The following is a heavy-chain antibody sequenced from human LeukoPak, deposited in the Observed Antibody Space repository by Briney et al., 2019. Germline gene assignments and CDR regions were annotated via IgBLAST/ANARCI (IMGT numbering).Heavy chain of an antibody. D-gene: IGHD6-6*01. V-gene: IGHV3-23*01. J-gene: IGHJ4*02. CDR1: GFTFSNSA. CDR3: ARGGDQYSSSPQDY. Sequence: GGSLRLSCAASGFTFSNSAMSWVRQAPGKGLEWVSTLSGSGITTYYADSVKGRFTISRDNSKNTLYLQMNILRVEDTAVYYCARGGDQYSSSPQDYWGQGTLVTVSS. CDR2: LSGSGITT.